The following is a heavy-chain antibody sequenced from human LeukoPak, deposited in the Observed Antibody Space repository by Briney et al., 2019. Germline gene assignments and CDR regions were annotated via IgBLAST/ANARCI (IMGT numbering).Heavy chain of an antibody. CDR2: ITSAGENT. V-gene: IGHV3-23*01. CDR1: EFTFSIYA. J-gene: IGHJ4*02. D-gene: IGHD3-22*01. Sequence: GGSLRLSCAASEFTFSIYAMSWVRQAPGKGLEWVSSITSAGENTFYTGSVKGRFTISRDNSRNTLYLQMNSLRAEDTAIYYCAKDRPNYYGSNGHYYRRDGDYWGQGTQVTVSS. CDR3: AKDRPNYYGSNGHYYRRDGDY.